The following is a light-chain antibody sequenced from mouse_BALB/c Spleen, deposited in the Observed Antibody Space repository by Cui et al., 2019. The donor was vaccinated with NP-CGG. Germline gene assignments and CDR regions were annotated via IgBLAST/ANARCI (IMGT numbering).Light chain of an antibody. CDR2: GTN. CDR1: TGTVTTSNY. Sequence: QAVVTQESALTTSPGETVTLTCRSITGTVTTSNYANWVQEKPDHLFTGLIGGTNNRAPGVPARFSGFLIGDKAALTITGAQTEDEAIYFCALWYSNHWVFGGGTKLTVL. CDR3: ALWYSNHWV. J-gene: IGLJ1*01. V-gene: IGLV1*01.